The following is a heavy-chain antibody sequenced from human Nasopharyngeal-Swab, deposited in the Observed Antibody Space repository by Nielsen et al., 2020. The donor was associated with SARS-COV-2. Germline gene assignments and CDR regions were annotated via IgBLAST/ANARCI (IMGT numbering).Heavy chain of an antibody. V-gene: IGHV3-23*01. Sequence: GESLKISCAASGFTFSSYAMSWVRQAPGKGLEWVSTISGSGGSTFYADSVKGRFTISRDNSKNTLYLRMNSLRTEDTAIYYCAKEVTQYRSSGYFDYWGQGTLVTVSS. D-gene: IGHD6-6*01. CDR2: ISGSGGST. CDR3: AKEVTQYRSSGYFDY. J-gene: IGHJ4*02. CDR1: GFTFSSYA.